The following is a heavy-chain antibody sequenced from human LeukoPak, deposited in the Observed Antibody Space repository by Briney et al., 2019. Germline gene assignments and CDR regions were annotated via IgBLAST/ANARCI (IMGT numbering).Heavy chain of an antibody. J-gene: IGHJ3*02. CDR3: AREYYDSSGYHVMRAIDAFDI. V-gene: IGHV1-2*02. CDR1: GYTFTGYY. Sequence: EASVKVSCKASGYTFTGYYMHWVRQAPGQGLEWMGWINPNSGGTNYAQKFQGRVTMTRDTSISTAYMELSRLRSDDTAVYYCAREYYDSSGYHVMRAIDAFDIWGQGTMVTVSS. CDR2: INPNSGGT. D-gene: IGHD3-22*01.